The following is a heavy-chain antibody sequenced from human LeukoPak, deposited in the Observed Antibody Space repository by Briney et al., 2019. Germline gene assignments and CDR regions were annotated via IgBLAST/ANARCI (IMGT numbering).Heavy chain of an antibody. CDR3: AKGSDGYCGGDCAFDY. Sequence: GGSLRLSCAASGFTFSSYAMSWVRQAPGKGLEWVPSISAYGGSTFYLDSVKGRFISSRDNSKKTLDLQMNSLRAEDTAVYYCAKGSDGYCGGDCAFDYWGQGTLVTVSS. CDR2: ISAYGGST. J-gene: IGHJ4*02. V-gene: IGHV3-23*01. D-gene: IGHD2-21*02. CDR1: GFTFSSYA.